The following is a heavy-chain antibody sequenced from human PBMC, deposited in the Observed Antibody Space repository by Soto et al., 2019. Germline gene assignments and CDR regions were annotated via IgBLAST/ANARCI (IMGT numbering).Heavy chain of an antibody. D-gene: IGHD4-17*01. V-gene: IGHV3-30-3*01. CDR3: ARDPSPRGDYYFDY. Sequence: GGSLRLSCAASGFTFSTYTMHWVRQAPGKGLEWVTLISYDGSNKYYADSVKGRFTISRDNSKNTLYLQMNSLRAEDTAVYYCARDPSPRGDYYFDYWGQGTLVTVSS. CDR1: GFTFSTYT. CDR2: ISYDGSNK. J-gene: IGHJ4*02.